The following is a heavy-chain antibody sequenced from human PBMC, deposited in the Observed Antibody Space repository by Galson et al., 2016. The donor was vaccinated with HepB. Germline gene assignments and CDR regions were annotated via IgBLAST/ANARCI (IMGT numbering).Heavy chain of an antibody. Sequence: SLRLSCAASGFTFSIYAMNWVRQPPGKGLEWVSTVMGSGVTTYYADSVKGRFTVSRDNFRNTVYLQMNSLRAEDTAVYYCVRAFHDTSGHYWVNLDYWGQGALVTVSS. D-gene: IGHD3-22*01. CDR1: GFTFSIYA. CDR2: VMGSGVTT. V-gene: IGHV3-23*01. CDR3: VRAFHDTSGHYWVNLDY. J-gene: IGHJ4*02.